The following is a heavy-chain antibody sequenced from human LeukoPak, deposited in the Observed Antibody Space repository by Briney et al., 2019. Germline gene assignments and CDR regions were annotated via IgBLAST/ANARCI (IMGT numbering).Heavy chain of an antibody. V-gene: IGHV3-66*01. Sequence: RLSCAVSGFTVSXNYMSWVRQAXGXGLXWVSVIYIGGSTYYADSVKGRFTISRDNSKNTLYLQMNSLRAEDTAVYYCARDSISYXDXVAFDYWGQGTLVIVSS. CDR3: ARDSISYXDXVAFDY. CDR2: IYIGGST. D-gene: IGHD4-17*01. CDR1: GFTVSXNY. J-gene: IGHJ4*02.